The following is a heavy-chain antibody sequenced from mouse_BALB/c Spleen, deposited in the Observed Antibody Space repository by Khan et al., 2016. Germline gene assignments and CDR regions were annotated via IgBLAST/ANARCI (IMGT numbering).Heavy chain of an antibody. V-gene: IGHV3-2*02. CDR2: IRYSGGT. Sequence: VQLKESGPGLVKPSQSLSLTCAITGYSITSDYTWNWIRQFPGNKLEWMGYIRYSGGTSYNPSLKSRISITLDTSKNQFFLQLNSVTTEDTATYYCARRGNYDGFYFDYWGQGTTLTVSS. CDR1: GYSITSDYT. CDR3: ARRGNYDGFYFDY. J-gene: IGHJ2*01. D-gene: IGHD2-4*01.